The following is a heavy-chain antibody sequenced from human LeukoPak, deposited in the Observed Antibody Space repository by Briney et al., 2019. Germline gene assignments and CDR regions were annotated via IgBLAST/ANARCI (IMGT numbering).Heavy chain of an antibody. CDR2: ISGSGGST. Sequence: GGSLRLSCAASGFTFSSYAMSWVRQAPGKGLEWVSAISGSGGSTYYADSVQGRFTISRDNSKNTLYLQMNSLRAEDTAVYYCAKDRAPDTYYYDSSSYPSPVDYWGQGTLVTVSS. V-gene: IGHV3-23*01. CDR3: AKDRAPDTYYYDSSSYPSPVDY. CDR1: GFTFSSYA. D-gene: IGHD3-22*01. J-gene: IGHJ4*02.